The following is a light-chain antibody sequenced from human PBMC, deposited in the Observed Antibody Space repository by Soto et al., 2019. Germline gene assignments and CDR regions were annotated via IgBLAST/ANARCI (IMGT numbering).Light chain of an antibody. Sequence: QSVLTQPPSASGSPGQSVTISCTGTSSDVGAYKYVSWYQQYPGKAPKLMIYEVSKRPSGVPDRFSGSKSGNTASLTVSGLQAEDEADYYCTSYVGGNIGVFGGGTKLPVL. CDR3: TSYVGGNIGV. V-gene: IGLV2-8*01. J-gene: IGLJ3*02. CDR1: SSDVGAYKY. CDR2: EVS.